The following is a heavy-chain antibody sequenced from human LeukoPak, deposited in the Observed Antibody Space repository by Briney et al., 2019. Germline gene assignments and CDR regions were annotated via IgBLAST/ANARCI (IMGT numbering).Heavy chain of an antibody. D-gene: IGHD1-26*01. CDR2: INPSGGST. V-gene: IGHV1-46*01. CDR3: ARSGRGTYYYFDL. CDR1: GYTFTGYY. Sequence: ASVKVSCKASGYTFTGYYMHWVRQAPGQGLEWMGIINPSGGSTSYAQKFQGRVTMTTDTSTGTAYMDLRNLRFDDTAVYFCARSGRGTYYYFDLWGQGTLVTVSS. J-gene: IGHJ4*01.